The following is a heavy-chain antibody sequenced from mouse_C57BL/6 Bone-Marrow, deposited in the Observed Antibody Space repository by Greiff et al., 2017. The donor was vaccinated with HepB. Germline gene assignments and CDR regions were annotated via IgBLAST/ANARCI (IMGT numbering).Heavy chain of an antibody. CDR3: ARDPIYYYGSSYAMDY. CDR1: GFTFSSYA. D-gene: IGHD1-1*01. Sequence: EVKLMESGGGLVKPGGSLKLSCAASGFTFSSYAMSWVRQTPEKRLEWVATISDGGSYTYYPDNVKGRFTIFRDNAKNNLYLQMSHLKSEDTAMYYCARDPIYYYGSSYAMDYWGQGTSVTVSS. J-gene: IGHJ4*01. CDR2: ISDGGSYT. V-gene: IGHV5-4*01.